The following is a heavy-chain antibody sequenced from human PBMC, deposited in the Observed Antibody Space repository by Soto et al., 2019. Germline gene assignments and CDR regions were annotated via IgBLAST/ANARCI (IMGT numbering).Heavy chain of an antibody. CDR3: ARYCSGGSCYLDP. CDR1: GGSISSYY. CDR2: MYYSGST. D-gene: IGHD2-15*01. J-gene: IGHJ5*02. V-gene: IGHV4-59*01. Sequence: SETLSLTCTVSGGSISSYYWSWIRQPPGKGLEWIGYMYYSGSTNYNPSLKSRVTISVDTSKNQFSLKLSSVTAADTAVYYCARYCSGGSCYLDPWGKGTLVTVSS.